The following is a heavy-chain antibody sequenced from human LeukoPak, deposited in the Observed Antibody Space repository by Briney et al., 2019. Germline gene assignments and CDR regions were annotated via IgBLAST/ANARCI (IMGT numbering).Heavy chain of an antibody. D-gene: IGHD2-2*01. CDR2: IKQDGSEK. CDR3: TTGAISRDWFDP. J-gene: IGHJ5*02. CDR1: GFTFSSYA. V-gene: IGHV3-7*01. Sequence: GRSLRLSCAASGFTFSSYAMHWVRQAPGKGLEWVANIKQDGSEKYYVDSVKGRFTISRDNAKNSLYLQMNSLRAEDTAVYYCTTGAISRDWFDPWGQGTLVTVSS.